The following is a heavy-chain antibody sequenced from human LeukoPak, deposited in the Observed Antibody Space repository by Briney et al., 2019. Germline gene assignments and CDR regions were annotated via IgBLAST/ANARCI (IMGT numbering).Heavy chain of an antibody. V-gene: IGHV4-34*01. Sequence: PSETLSLTCAVYGGSFSGYYWGWIRQPPGKGLEWIGEINHSGSTNYNPSLKSRVTISVDTSKNQFSLKLSSVTAADTAVYHCARMVRSSSIAANYYMDVWGKGTTVTVSS. CDR2: INHSGST. CDR3: ARMVRSSSIAANYYMDV. CDR1: GGSFSGYY. D-gene: IGHD6-6*01. J-gene: IGHJ6*03.